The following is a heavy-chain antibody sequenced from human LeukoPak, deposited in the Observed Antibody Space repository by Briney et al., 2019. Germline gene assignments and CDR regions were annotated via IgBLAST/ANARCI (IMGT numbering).Heavy chain of an antibody. CDR3: ARDERGIDY. V-gene: IGHV3-21*01. Sequence: GGSLRLSCAASGLTFSTYRMNWVRQAPGKGLEWVSSSSSSSGYLYYADSVRGRFTISRDNAKGPVLLQMNSLRADDTAVYYCARDERGIDYWGQGTLVTVSS. D-gene: IGHD6-13*01. CDR2: SSSSSGYL. J-gene: IGHJ4*02. CDR1: GLTFSTYR.